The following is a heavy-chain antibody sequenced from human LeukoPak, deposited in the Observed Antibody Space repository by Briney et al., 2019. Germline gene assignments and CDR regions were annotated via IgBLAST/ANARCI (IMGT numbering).Heavy chain of an antibody. CDR3: ARATERALLWFGKKYYFDY. V-gene: IGHV1-8*01. D-gene: IGHD3-10*01. CDR2: MNPNSGNT. J-gene: IGHJ4*02. Sequence: ASVKVSCKASGYTFTSYDINWVRQATGQGLEWMGWMNPNSGNTGYAQKFQGRVTMTRKTSISTAYMELSSLRSEDTAVYYCARATERALLWFGKKYYFDYWGQGTLVTVSS. CDR1: GYTFTSYD.